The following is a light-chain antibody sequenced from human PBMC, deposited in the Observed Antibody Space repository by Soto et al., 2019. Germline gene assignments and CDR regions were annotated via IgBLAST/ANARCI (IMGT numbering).Light chain of an antibody. CDR2: EGS. CDR3: CSYAGSSTPVV. Sequence: QSVLTQPASVTGSPGQSITISCTGTSSAVGSYNLVSWYQQHPGKAPKLMIYEGSKRPSGGSNRFSGSKSGNTASLTISGLQAEDEADYYCCSYAGSSTPVVFGGGTK. V-gene: IGLV2-23*01. CDR1: SSAVGSYNL. J-gene: IGLJ2*01.